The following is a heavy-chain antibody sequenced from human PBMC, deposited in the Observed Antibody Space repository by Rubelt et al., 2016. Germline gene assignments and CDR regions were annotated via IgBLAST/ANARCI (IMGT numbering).Heavy chain of an antibody. Sequence: NRGLKSRVTISVDTSKNQFSLKLSSVTAADTAVYYCARCAFLFTAGHLNWFDPWGQGTLVTVSS. V-gene: IGHV4-34*01. CDR3: ARCAFLFTAGHLNWFDP. D-gene: IGHD5-18*01. J-gene: IGHJ5*02.